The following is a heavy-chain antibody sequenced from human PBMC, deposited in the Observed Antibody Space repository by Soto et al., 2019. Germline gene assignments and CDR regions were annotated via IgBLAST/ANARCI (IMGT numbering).Heavy chain of an antibody. CDR3: ARCITMVRGVIIANYYYYGMDV. V-gene: IGHV1-46*03. D-gene: IGHD3-10*01. CDR2: INPSGGST. CDR1: GYTFTSYY. J-gene: IGHJ6*02. Sequence: ASVKVSCKASGYTFTSYYMHWVQQAPGQGLEWMGIINPSGGSTSYAQKFQGRVTMTRDTSTSTVYMELSSLRSEDTAVYYCARCITMVRGVIIANYYYYGMDVWGQGTTVTVSS.